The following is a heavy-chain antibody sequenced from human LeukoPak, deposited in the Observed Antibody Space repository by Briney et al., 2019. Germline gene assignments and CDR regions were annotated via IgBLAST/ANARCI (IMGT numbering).Heavy chain of an antibody. D-gene: IGHD4-11*01. J-gene: IGHJ4*02. CDR3: ARHETTVTTNYFDY. CDR2: INHSGST. Sequence: SETLSLTCAVYGGSFSGYYWSWIRQPPGKGLEWIGEINHSGSTNYNPSLKSRVTISVDTSKNQFSLKLSSVTAADTAVYYCARHETTVTTNYFDYWGQGTLVTVSS. CDR1: GGSFSGYY. V-gene: IGHV4-34*01.